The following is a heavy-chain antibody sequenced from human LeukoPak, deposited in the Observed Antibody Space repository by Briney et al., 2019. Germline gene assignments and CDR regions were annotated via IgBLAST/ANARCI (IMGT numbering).Heavy chain of an antibody. CDR2: TYYRSKWFF. CDR1: GDSVSSYNVA. CDR3: ARAIRVGWFDP. V-gene: IGHV6-1*01. D-gene: IGHD1-26*01. J-gene: IGHJ5*02. Sequence: SQTLALTCAISGDSVSSYNVAWHWIRQSPSRGLEWLGRTYYRSKWFFDYAASVRGRITINADTSKNQVSLQLNSVTPEDTAIYYCARAIRVGWFDPWGQETLDTVSS.